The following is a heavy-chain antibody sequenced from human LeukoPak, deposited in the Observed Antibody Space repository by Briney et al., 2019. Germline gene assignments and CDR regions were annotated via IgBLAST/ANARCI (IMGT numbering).Heavy chain of an antibody. D-gene: IGHD2-15*01. CDR2: ISTSSSYI. J-gene: IGHJ5*02. CDR3: ARGRAVVAASDSWFDP. Sequence: PGGSLRLSCAASGFTFSSYSMNWVRQTPGNGLEWVSSISTSSSYIYYADSVKGRFTISRDNAKRSLFLQMNNLRAADTAMYYCARGRAVVAASDSWFDPWGQGTPVTVSS. V-gene: IGHV3-21*01. CDR1: GFTFSSYS.